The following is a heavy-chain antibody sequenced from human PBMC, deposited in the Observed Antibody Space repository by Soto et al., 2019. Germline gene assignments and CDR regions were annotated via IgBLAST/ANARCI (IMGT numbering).Heavy chain of an antibody. V-gene: IGHV4-4*02. D-gene: IGHD3-22*01. CDR3: ARASDSSGYYPYYYYGMDV. CDR1: GGSISSSNW. CDR2: IYHSGST. J-gene: IGHJ6*02. Sequence: SETLSLTCAVSGGSISSSNWWSWVRQPPGKGLEWIGEIYHSGSTNYNPSLKSRVTISVDTSKNQFSLKLSSVTAADTAVYYCARASDSSGYYPYYYYGMDVWGQGTTVTVSS.